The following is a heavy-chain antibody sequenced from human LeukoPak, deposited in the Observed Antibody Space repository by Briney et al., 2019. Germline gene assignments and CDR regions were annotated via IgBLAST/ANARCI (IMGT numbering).Heavy chain of an antibody. Sequence: GGSLRLSCVASGFTFSGYWMHWVRQPPGKGLVWVSRITGDGSSTTYADSVKGRFTISRDNAKNTLSLQMISLRAEDTAVYYCARDTGWYFDLWGRGTLVTVSS. V-gene: IGHV3-74*01. CDR2: ITGDGSST. J-gene: IGHJ2*01. CDR3: ARDTGWYFDL. CDR1: GFTFSGYW. D-gene: IGHD4-17*01.